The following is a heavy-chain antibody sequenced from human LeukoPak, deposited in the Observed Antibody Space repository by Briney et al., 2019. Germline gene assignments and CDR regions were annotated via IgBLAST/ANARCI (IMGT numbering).Heavy chain of an antibody. D-gene: IGHD2/OR15-2a*01. J-gene: IGHJ6*02. CDR1: GHSLTDLS. CDR3: ATDASITYYYNYGMDV. V-gene: IGHV1-24*01. CDR2: FYVEKGET. Sequence: ASVKVSCKVSGHSLTDLSIHWLRQVPGKGLEWMGGFYVEKGETVYAQKFQGRATMTEDTSTGTVYMDLSSLRSEDTAVYFCATDASITYYYNYGMDVWGQGTTVTVSS.